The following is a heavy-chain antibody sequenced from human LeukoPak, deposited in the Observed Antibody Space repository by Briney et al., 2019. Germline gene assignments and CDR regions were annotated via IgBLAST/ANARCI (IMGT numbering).Heavy chain of an antibody. D-gene: IGHD6-13*01. V-gene: IGHV1-18*01. J-gene: IGHJ4*02. Sequence: ASGKVSCKASGYTFTSYGISCVRQGPGQGLGLMGSISGYKGNTNYAQKLQARVTMTTDTSTSPAYMELRRVKSADTAVYYCARGESSSSFDYWGQGTLVTVSS. CDR1: GYTFTSYG. CDR2: ISGYKGNT. CDR3: ARGESSSSFDY.